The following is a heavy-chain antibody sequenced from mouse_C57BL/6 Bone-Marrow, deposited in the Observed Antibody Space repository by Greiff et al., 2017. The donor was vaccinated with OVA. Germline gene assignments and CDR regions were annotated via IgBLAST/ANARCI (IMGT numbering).Heavy chain of an antibody. J-gene: IGHJ2*01. V-gene: IGHV14-4*01. CDR1: GFTIKDDY. CDR2: IDPENGDT. D-gene: IGHD2-3*01. Sequence: VQLQQSGAELVRPGASVKLSCTASGFTIKDDYMHWVKQRPEQGLEWIGWIDPENGDTEYASKFQGKATITADTSSNTAYLQLSSLTSEDTAVYYCTTDGYYYWGQGTTLTVSS. CDR3: TTDGYYY.